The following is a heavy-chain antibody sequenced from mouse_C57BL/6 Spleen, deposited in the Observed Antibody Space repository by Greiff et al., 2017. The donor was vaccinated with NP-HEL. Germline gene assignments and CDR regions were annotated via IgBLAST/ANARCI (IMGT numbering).Heavy chain of an antibody. CDR1: GYSITSGYD. V-gene: IGHV3-1*01. CDR2: ISYSGST. Sequence: EVQLQQSGPGMAKPSQSLSLTCTVTGYSITSGYDWHWIRHFPGNKLEWMGYISYSGSTNYNPSLKSRISITHDTSKNHFFLKLNSVTTEDTATYYCARGGYSNYPAWFAYWGQGTLVTVSA. CDR3: ARGGYSNYPAWFAY. D-gene: IGHD2-5*01. J-gene: IGHJ3*01.